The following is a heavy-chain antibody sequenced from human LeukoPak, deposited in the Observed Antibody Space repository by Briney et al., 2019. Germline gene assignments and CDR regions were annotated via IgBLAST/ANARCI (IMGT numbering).Heavy chain of an antibody. CDR2: ITGSGGST. J-gene: IGHJ4*02. Sequence: GGSLRLSCAASGFTFSSYAMSWVRQAPGKGLEWVSSITGSGGSTYYADSVKGRLTISRDNSKNTLYLRMNNLRAEDTAVYYCAKGMGIQLERRGTGYYFDYWGQGTLVTVSS. D-gene: IGHD1-1*01. CDR1: GFTFSSYA. CDR3: AKGMGIQLERRGTGYYFDY. V-gene: IGHV3-23*01.